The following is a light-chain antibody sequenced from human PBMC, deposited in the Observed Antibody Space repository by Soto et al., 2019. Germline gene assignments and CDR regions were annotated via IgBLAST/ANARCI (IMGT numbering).Light chain of an antibody. J-gene: IGKJ5*01. CDR3: HKYNSAPFT. V-gene: IGKV1-27*01. Sequence: DIQMTQSPSSLSASVGDRVTITCRASQGISNYLAWYQQKPGKVPKLLIYAASTLQSGVPSRFSGSGSGTDFTLTISSLQPEDVAAYYCHKYNSAPFTFGQGTRLEIK. CDR1: QGISNY. CDR2: AAS.